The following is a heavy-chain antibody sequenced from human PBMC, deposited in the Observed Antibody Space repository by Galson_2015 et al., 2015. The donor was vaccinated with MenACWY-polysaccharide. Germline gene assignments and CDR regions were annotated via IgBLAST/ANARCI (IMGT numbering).Heavy chain of an antibody. J-gene: IGHJ4*02. CDR3: ARAVDKASDY. Sequence: SVKVSCKASGYTFTSYEINWVRQAPGQGLEWMGWMNPNSGNIGYAQKFLGKFTMTRDTSIGTAYVELNDLRPEHTAVYYCARAVDKASDYWGPGTLVTVSS. CDR2: MNPNSGNI. V-gene: IGHV1-8*01. CDR1: GYTFTSYE. D-gene: IGHD5-24*01.